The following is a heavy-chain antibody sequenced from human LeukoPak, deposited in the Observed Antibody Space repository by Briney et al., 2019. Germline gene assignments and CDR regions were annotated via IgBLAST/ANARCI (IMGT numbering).Heavy chain of an antibody. CDR1: GYSFTSYW. CDR2: IYPGDSDT. D-gene: IGHD4-17*01. V-gene: IGHV5-51*01. J-gene: IGHJ4*02. Sequence: GESLKISCKGSGYSFTSYWIGWVRQMPGKGLEWMGIIYPGDSDTRYSPSFQGQVTTSADKSISTAYLQWSSLKASDTAMYYCATTNGDYGRYFDYWGQGTLVTVSS. CDR3: ATTNGDYGRYFDY.